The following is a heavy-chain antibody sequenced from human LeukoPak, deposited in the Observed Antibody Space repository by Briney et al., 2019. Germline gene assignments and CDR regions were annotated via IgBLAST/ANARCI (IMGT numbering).Heavy chain of an antibody. D-gene: IGHD3-22*01. CDR2: IIPILGIA. CDR3: ARDYYDTARENWFDP. J-gene: IGHJ5*02. V-gene: IGHV1-69*04. Sequence: SVKVSCKASGGTFSSYAISWVRQAPGQGLEWMGRIIPILGIANYAQKFQGRVTITADKSTSTAYMEPSSLRSEDTAVYYCARDYYDTARENWFDPGGQGTLVTVSS. CDR1: GGTFSSYA.